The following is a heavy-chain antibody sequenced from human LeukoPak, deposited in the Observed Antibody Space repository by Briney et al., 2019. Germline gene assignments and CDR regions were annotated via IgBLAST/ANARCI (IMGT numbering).Heavy chain of an antibody. J-gene: IGHJ5*02. V-gene: IGHV3-53*01. D-gene: IGHD5-12*01. CDR1: GFTVSSNY. CDR2: IYSGGST. Sequence: GGSLRLSYAASGFTVSSNYMSWVRQAPGKGLEWVSVIYSGGSTYYADSVKGRFTISRDNSKNTLYLQMNSLRAEDTAVYYCARERGYSGYNWFDPWGQGTLVTVSS. CDR3: ARERGYSGYNWFDP.